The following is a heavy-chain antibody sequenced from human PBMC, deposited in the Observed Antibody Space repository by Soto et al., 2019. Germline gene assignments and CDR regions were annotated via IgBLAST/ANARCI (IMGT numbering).Heavy chain of an antibody. CDR3: AREGYCISTSCYHWFDP. CDR2: IYHSGST. D-gene: IGHD2-2*01. J-gene: IGHJ5*02. V-gene: IGHV4-30-2*01. CDR1: GGSISSGGYS. Sequence: QLQLQESGSGLVKPSQTLFLTCAVSGGSISSGGYSWSWIRQPPGKGLEWIGYIYHSGSTYYNPSLKSRVTISVDRSKNQFSLKLSSVTAADTAVYYCAREGYCISTSCYHWFDPWGQGTLVTVSS.